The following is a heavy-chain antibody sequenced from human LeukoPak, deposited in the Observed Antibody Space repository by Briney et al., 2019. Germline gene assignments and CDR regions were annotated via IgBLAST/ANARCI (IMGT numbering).Heavy chain of an antibody. CDR3: ARALIGYYFDY. J-gene: IGHJ4*02. D-gene: IGHD2-8*01. CDR1: GVTFSSYS. V-gene: IGHV3-21*06. CDR2: VSNSGDYI. Sequence: GGSLRLSCAASGVTFSSYSMNWVRQAPGKGLEWVSSVSNSGDYIHYADSVKGRFTISRDNSKNSLYLQMNSLRAEDTAVYYCARALIGYYFDYWGQGTLVTVSS.